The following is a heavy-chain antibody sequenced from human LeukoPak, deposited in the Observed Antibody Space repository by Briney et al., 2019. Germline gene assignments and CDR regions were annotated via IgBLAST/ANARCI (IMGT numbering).Heavy chain of an antibody. CDR3: ARHRGSSSNFDY. CDR1: GGSSSRNNYY. CDR2: IYYSGST. Sequence: SETLSFTGTVSGGSSSRNNYYWDWIRQPPGKGLEYIGSIYYSGSTYYTPSLKSRVTISVDTSKNQFSLKLSSVTATDTAVYYCARHRGSSSNFDYWGQGTLVTVSS. J-gene: IGHJ4*02. D-gene: IGHD6-6*01. V-gene: IGHV4-39*01.